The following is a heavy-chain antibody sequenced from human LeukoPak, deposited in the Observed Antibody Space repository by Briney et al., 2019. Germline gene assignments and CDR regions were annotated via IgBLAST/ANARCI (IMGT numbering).Heavy chain of an antibody. J-gene: IGHJ4*02. D-gene: IGHD2-2*01. CDR3: ASRLYCSNTRCRNFPFAY. Sequence: SVKVSCKASGGTFSSYAINWVRQAPGQGLEWMGGIIPIFGTGNYAQKFQDRVTITADESTSTAYMELSSLRSEDTAIYYCASRLYCSNTRCRNFPFAYWGQGTLVTVSS. CDR2: IIPIFGTG. V-gene: IGHV1-69*13. CDR1: GGTFSSYA.